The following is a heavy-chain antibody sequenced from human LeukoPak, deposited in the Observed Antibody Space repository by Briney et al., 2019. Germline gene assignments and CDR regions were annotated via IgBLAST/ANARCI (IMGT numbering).Heavy chain of an antibody. V-gene: IGHV3-11*04. J-gene: IGHJ6*03. D-gene: IGHD1-7*01. Sequence: PGGSLRLSCAASGFTVSDYSMTWIRQAPGKGLEWVSYISSSGTNIYYADSVKGRFTISRDNAKNSLYLQMNSLRPEDTAVYYCARALRGGTTPRYYYYYMDVWGKGTTVTVSS. CDR2: ISSSGTNI. CDR1: GFTVSDYS. CDR3: ARALRGGTTPRYYYYYMDV.